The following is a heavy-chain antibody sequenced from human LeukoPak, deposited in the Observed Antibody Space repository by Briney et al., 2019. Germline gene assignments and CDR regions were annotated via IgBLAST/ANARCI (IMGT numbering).Heavy chain of an antibody. D-gene: IGHD3-3*01. CDR2: INPNSGGT. V-gene: IGHV1-2*02. Sequence: ASVKVSCKASGYTFSDYYIHWVRQAPGQGLEWMGWINPNSGGTNYAQKFQGRVTMTRDTSISTAFMELSRLRSDDTAVYYCARGEVRFLEGDPTGDYWGQGTLVTVSS. CDR1: GYTFSDYY. CDR3: ARGEVRFLEGDPTGDY. J-gene: IGHJ4*02.